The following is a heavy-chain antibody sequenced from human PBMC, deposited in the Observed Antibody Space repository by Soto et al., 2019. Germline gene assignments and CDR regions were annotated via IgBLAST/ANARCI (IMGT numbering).Heavy chain of an antibody. CDR2: ISYDGTDE. D-gene: IGHD5-12*01. Sequence: GGSLRLSCAASGFSFSSYGMHWVRQAPGKGLEWVAMISYDGTDEYYADSVKGRFTISRDNSKNALYLQMNSLRAEDTAVYYCASQSSEWLLFASWGQGTLVTVS. V-gene: IGHV3-30*03. CDR1: GFSFSSYG. CDR3: ASQSSEWLLFAS. J-gene: IGHJ4*02.